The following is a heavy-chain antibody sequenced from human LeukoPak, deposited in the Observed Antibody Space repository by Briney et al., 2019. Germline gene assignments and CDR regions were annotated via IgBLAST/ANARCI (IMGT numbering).Heavy chain of an antibody. CDR3: ARERYYDDSSGYYYVLDY. D-gene: IGHD3-22*01. CDR2: IYTSGST. J-gene: IGHJ4*02. Sequence: SETLSLTCSVSGGSISSYYWSWIRQPAGKGLEWIGRIYTSGSTNYNPSLKSRVTMSVDTSKNQFSLKLSSVTAADTAVYYCARERYYDDSSGYYYVLDYWGQGTLVTVSS. CDR1: GGSISSYY. V-gene: IGHV4-4*07.